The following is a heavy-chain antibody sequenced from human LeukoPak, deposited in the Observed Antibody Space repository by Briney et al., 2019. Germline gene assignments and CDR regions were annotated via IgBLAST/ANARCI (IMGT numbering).Heavy chain of an antibody. Sequence: ASVKVSCKASGYTFTSYGISWVRQAPGQGLEWMGWISAYNGDTNYAQNVQGRLTMTTDTCTGTAYMELRSLRSDDTAVYYCGRLADKKLQRFLDYWGQGTLVTVSS. J-gene: IGHJ4*02. CDR2: ISAYNGDT. CDR3: GRLADKKLQRFLDY. CDR1: GYTFTSYG. D-gene: IGHD2-15*01. V-gene: IGHV1-18*01.